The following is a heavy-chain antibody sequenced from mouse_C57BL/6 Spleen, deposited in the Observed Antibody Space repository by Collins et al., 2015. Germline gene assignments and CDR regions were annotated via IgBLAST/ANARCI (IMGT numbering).Heavy chain of an antibody. D-gene: IGHD1-1*01. CDR3: ARGGLTTVVAPGAMDY. J-gene: IGHJ4*01. Sequence: EVQLQQSGPELVKPGASVKMSCKASGYTFTDYNMHWVKQSHGKSLEWIGYINPNNGDTTYNQKFKGKATLTVNKSSSTAYMELRSLTSDDTAVYYCARGGLTTVVAPGAMDYWGQGTSVTVSS. V-gene: IGHV1-22*01. CDR2: INPNNGDT. CDR1: GYTFTDYN.